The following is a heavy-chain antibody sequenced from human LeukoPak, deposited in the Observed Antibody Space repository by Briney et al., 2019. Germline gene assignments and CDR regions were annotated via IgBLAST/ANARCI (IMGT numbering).Heavy chain of an antibody. CDR1: DFTFSSYG. J-gene: IGHJ4*02. CDR3: AKNSAGHDY. V-gene: IGHV3-23*01. CDR2: ISGSGVST. Sequence: PGGSLRLSCAASDFTFSSYGMTWARQAPGKGLEWVSGISGSGVSTYYADSVKGRFTISRDNSKNTLYLHMNSLRVEDTAVYYCAKNSAGHDYWGQGTLVTVSS. D-gene: IGHD2/OR15-2a*01.